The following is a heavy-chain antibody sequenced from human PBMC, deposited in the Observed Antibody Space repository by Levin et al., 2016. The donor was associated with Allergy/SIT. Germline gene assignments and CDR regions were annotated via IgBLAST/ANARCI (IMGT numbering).Heavy chain of an antibody. CDR2: IYYSGST. CDR3: AREVDYYGSETTNWFDP. V-gene: IGHV4-31*02. J-gene: IGHJ5*02. Sequence: RQAPGKGLEWIGHIYYSGSTYYNPSLKSRVTISVDTSKNQFSLKLSSVTAADTAVYYCAREVDYYGSETTNWFDPWGQGTLVTVSS. D-gene: IGHD3-10*01.